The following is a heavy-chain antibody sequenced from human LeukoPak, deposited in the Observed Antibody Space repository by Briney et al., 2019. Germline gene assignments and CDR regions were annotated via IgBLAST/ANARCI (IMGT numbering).Heavy chain of an antibody. Sequence: ASVKVSCKASGYTFTSYGISWVRQAPGQGLEWMGWISAYNGNTNYAQKLQGRVTMTTDTSTSTAYMELRSLRSDDTAVYYCARDVAAAGPNWFDPWGRGTLVTVSS. J-gene: IGHJ5*02. D-gene: IGHD6-13*01. CDR2: ISAYNGNT. CDR3: ARDVAAAGPNWFDP. CDR1: GYTFTSYG. V-gene: IGHV1-18*01.